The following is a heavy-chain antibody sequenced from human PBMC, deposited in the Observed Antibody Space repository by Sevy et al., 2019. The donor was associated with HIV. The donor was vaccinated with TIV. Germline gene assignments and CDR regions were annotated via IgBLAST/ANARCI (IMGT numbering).Heavy chain of an antibody. V-gene: IGHV1-69*13. CDR1: GGTFSSYG. D-gene: IGHD6-19*01. CDR3: ARGGGNGWYYFDY. CDR2: IRPILGTV. J-gene: IGHJ4*02. Sequence: ASVKVSCKASGGTFSSYGISWVRQAPGQGLEWMGGIRPILGTVNYAQKFQGRVTITADESTKTAYMELSSMRSEDTAVYYCARGGGNGWYYFDYWGQETLVTVSS.